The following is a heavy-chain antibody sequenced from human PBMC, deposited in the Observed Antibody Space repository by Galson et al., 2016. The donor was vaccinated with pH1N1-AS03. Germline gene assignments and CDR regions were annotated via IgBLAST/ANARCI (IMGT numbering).Heavy chain of an antibody. CDR3: ARSGSGSFYEGDF. J-gene: IGHJ4*02. CDR2: IGTYT. CDR1: GGAFSIYA. Sequence: SVKVSCKASGGAFSIYAINWVRQAPGQGLEYMGWIGTYTIYAQKLQGRVTMTTDTSTSTAYMELRSLRSDDTAVYYCARSGSGSFYEGDFWGRGTLVSVSS. V-gene: IGHV1-18*01. D-gene: IGHD3-10*01.